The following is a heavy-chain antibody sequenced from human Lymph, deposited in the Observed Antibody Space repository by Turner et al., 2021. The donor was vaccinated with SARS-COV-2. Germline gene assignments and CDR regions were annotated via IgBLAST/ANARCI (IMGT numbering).Heavy chain of an antibody. D-gene: IGHD6-19*01. J-gene: IGHJ4*02. Sequence: QVQLVQSGAEVRNPGASVKVSCKASGYTFTGYYMHWVRQAPGQGLEWMGWFNPNSGGTYYAQKFQGRVTMIRDTSISTAYMELSRLRSDDTAVYYCARDSSSGWQFDYWGQGTLVTVSS. CDR3: ARDSSSGWQFDY. CDR2: FNPNSGGT. V-gene: IGHV1-2*02. CDR1: GYTFTGYY.